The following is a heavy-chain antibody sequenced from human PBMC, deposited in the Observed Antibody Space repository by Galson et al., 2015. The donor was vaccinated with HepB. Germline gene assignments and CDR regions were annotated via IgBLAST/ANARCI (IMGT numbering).Heavy chain of an antibody. CDR1: GFSFSNYG. J-gene: IGHJ4*02. CDR2: TYYDGSKT. Sequence: SLRLSCAASGFSFSNYGMHWVRQAPGKGLEWVALTYYDGSKTYYADSVKGRFTISRDNSKNTLYLQMNGLRAEDTAVYYCARITPHIDYWGQGTLVTVSS. V-gene: IGHV3-33*01. CDR3: ARITPHIDY. D-gene: IGHD4-23*01.